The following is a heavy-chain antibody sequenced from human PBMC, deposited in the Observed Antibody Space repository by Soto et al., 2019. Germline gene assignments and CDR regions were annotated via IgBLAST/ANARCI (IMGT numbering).Heavy chain of an antibody. CDR1: GFTFSSYA. V-gene: IGHV3-23*01. CDR3: ARRSSSWYYDY. D-gene: IGHD6-13*01. J-gene: IGHJ4*02. Sequence: EVQLLESGGGLVQPGGSLRLSCAASGFTFSSYAMKWVRQAPGKGLEWVSVISGSDGSTYYADSVKGRFTISRDNSKNTLNLQMNSLRAEDTAVYYCARRSSSWYYDYWGQGTLVTVYS. CDR2: ISGSDGST.